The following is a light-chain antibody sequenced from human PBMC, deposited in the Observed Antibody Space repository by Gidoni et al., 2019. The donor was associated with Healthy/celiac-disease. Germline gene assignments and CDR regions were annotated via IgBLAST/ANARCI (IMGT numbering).Light chain of an antibody. V-gene: IGKV1-39*01. CDR1: PSISSY. Sequence: DIQMTQSPSSLSASVGHRVTITCRASPSISSYLNWYQQKPGKAPKLLIYAASSLQSGVPSRFSGSGSGTDFTLTISSLQPEDFATYYCQQSYSTPPTFGGGTKVEIK. J-gene: IGKJ4*02. CDR3: QQSYSTPPT. CDR2: AAS.